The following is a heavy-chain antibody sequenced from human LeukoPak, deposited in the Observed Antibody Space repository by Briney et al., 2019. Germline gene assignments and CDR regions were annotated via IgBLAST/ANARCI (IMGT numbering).Heavy chain of an antibody. Sequence: GGSLRLSCAAPGFTLSNNYMSRVRQAPGRGLEWVLLIYSGGSTYHADSVRGIFTISRDNSKNTLYLQMNSLRAEDTAVYFCARDAGHDPGYFDYWGQGTLVTVSS. J-gene: IGHJ4*02. CDR2: IYSGGST. V-gene: IGHV3-66*01. CDR3: ARDAGHDPGYFDY. CDR1: GFTLSNNY.